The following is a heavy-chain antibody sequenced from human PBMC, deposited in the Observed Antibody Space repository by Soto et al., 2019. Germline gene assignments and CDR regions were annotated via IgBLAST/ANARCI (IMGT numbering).Heavy chain of an antibody. CDR1: GFTFSDYY. CDR3: ARDRITGLRWVALY. CDR2: ISSSGSTI. D-gene: IGHD4-17*01. J-gene: IGHJ4*02. V-gene: IGHV3-11*01. Sequence: QVQLVESGGGLVKPGGSLRLSCAASGFTFSDYYMSWIRQAPGKGLEWLSYISSSGSTIYYADSVKGRFTISRDNAKNSLYLQMNRLGAEDTAVYYCARDRITGLRWVALYWGQGTLVTVSS.